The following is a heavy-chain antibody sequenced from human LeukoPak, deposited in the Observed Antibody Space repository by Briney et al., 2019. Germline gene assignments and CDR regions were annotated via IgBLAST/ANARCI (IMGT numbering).Heavy chain of an antibody. CDR3: AREEEMATVALDY. V-gene: IGHV1-69*06. J-gene: IGHJ4*02. CDR1: GYTFTGYY. D-gene: IGHD5-24*01. CDR2: IIPIFGTA. Sequence: SVKVSCKASGYTFTGYYMHWVRQAPGQGLEWMGGIIPIFGTANYAQKFQGRVTITADKSTSTAYMELSSLRSEDTAAYYCAREEEMATVALDYWGQGTLVTVSS.